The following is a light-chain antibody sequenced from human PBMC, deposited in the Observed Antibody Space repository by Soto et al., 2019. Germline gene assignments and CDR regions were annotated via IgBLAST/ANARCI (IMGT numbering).Light chain of an antibody. CDR2: AAS. V-gene: IGKV1-39*01. CDR1: QSISSY. CDR3: QQYNTHWT. J-gene: IGKJ1*01. Sequence: DIHMTQSPASLSASVGDRVTITCRASQSISSYLNWYQQKPGKAPKLLIYAASSLQSGVPSRFSGSGSGTEFTLTISSLLPDDFATYYCQQYNTHWTFGQGTKVDI.